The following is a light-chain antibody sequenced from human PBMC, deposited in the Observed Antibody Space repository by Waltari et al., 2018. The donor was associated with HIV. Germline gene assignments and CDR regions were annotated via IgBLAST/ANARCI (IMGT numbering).Light chain of an antibody. CDR2: GNR. CDR1: SSNIGAGYD. Sequence: QSVLTQPPSVSGAPGQRVNISCTGSSSNIGAGYDVHWYQQLPGTAPTTLIYGNRYRPSGVPCRFSGSKAGTSASLAITGLQAEDEADYYCQSYDSSLSGVVFGGGTRLTVL. V-gene: IGLV1-40*01. J-gene: IGLJ2*01. CDR3: QSYDSSLSGVV.